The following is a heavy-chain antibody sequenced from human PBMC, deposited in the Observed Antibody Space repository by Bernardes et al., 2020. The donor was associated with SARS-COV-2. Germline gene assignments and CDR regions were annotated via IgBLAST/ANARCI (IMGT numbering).Heavy chain of an antibody. V-gene: IGHV1-2*02. CDR1: GYTFTGYY. CDR2: INPNSGCP. CDR3: ARAVALMVYANENYGMDV. J-gene: IGHJ6*02. D-gene: IGHD2-8*01. Sequence: ASVKVSCKASGYTFTGYYMHWVRQAPGQGLEWMGWINPNSGCPNYAQKFQGRVTMTRDTSISTAYMELSRLRSDDTAVYYCARAVALMVYANENYGMDVWGQGTTVTVSS.